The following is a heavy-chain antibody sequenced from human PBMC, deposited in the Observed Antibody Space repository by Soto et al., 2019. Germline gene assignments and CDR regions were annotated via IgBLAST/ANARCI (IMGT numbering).Heavy chain of an antibody. Sequence: SVKVSCKASGGTFSSYAISWVRQAPGQGLEWMGGIIPIFGTANYAQKFQGRVTITADKSTSTAYMELSSLRSEDTAVYYCARDLGYSYGFDYWGQGTLVTVSS. CDR1: GGTFSSYA. D-gene: IGHD5-18*01. CDR3: ARDLGYSYGFDY. CDR2: IIPIFGTA. V-gene: IGHV1-69*06. J-gene: IGHJ4*02.